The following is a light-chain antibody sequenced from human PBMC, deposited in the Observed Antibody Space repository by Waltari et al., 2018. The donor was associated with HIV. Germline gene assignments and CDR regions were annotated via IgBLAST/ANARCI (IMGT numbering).Light chain of an antibody. CDR2: KDD. J-gene: IGLJ2*01. CDR1: SGSIASNY. Sequence: NFMLTQPHSVSESPGKTVTISCTRSSGSIASNYVPGYQQRPGSSPTTVIYKDDQRPSGVPDRFSGSIDSSSNSASLTISGLRTEDEADYYCQSYDNENPVLFGGGTKLTVL. CDR3: QSYDNENPVL. V-gene: IGLV6-57*01.